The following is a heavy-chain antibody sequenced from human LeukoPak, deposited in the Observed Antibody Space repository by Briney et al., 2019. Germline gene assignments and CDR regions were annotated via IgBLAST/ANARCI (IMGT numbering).Heavy chain of an antibody. Sequence: ASVKVSCKASGYTFTSYGISWVRQAPGQGLEWVGWISAYNGNTNYAQKLQGRVTMTTDTSTSTAYMELRSLRSDDTAVYYCARDLYDFWSGYPMFDYWGQGTLVTVSS. J-gene: IGHJ4*02. CDR3: ARDLYDFWSGYPMFDY. CDR2: ISAYNGNT. CDR1: GYTFTSYG. D-gene: IGHD3-3*01. V-gene: IGHV1-18*01.